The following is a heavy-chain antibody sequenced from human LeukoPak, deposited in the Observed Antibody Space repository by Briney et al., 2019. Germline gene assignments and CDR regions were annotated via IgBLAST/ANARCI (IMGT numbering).Heavy chain of an antibody. V-gene: IGHV3-23*01. Sequence: GGSLRLSCAASGFTFSSYAMSWVRQAPGKGLEWVSAISGSGGSTYYADSVKGRFTISRDNSKNTLYLQMNSLRAEDTAVYYCAKVVGLGYSSGWYDYWGQGTLVTVSS. D-gene: IGHD6-19*01. CDR3: AKVVGLGYSSGWYDY. J-gene: IGHJ4*02. CDR2: ISGSGGST. CDR1: GFTFSSYA.